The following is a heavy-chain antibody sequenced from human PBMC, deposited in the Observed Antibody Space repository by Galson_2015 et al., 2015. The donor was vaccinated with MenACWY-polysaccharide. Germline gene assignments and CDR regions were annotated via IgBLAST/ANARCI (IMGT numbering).Heavy chain of an antibody. V-gene: IGHV3-7*01. Sequence: SLRLSCAASGFTFNSHWMSWVRQAPGKGLEWVAKMNQYGSDYNYVDSVKGRFTSSRDNAKNSLYLQMNSLRADDTAVYYCTRHVIPVIPAISPDGFESWGQGTMVTVAS. CDR3: TRHVIPVIPAISPDGFES. D-gene: IGHD2-21*01. J-gene: IGHJ3*02. CDR2: MNQYGSDY. CDR1: GFTFNSHW.